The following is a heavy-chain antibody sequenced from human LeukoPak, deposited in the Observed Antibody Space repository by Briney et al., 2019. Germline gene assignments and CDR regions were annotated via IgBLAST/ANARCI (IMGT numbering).Heavy chain of an antibody. CDR3: ARRILGYCSGGSCYTENWFDP. J-gene: IGHJ5*02. CDR1: GGSINNYY. Sequence: SETLSLTCTVSGGSINNYYWSWIRQPPGKGLEWIGYIYYSGSTNYNPSLKSRVTISVDTSKNQFSLKLSSVTAADTAVYYCARRILGYCSGGSCYTENWFDPWGQGTLVTVSS. CDR2: IYYSGST. D-gene: IGHD2-15*01. V-gene: IGHV4-59*08.